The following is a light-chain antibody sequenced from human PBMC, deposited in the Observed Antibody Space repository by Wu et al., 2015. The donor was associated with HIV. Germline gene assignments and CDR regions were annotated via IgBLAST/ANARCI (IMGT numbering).Light chain of an antibody. J-gene: IGKJ5*01. Sequence: EIVLTQSPATLSLSPGERATLSCRASQSVNTFLAWYQQKPGQAPRLLIYDASNRATGIPARFSGSGSGTDFTLTISSLEPEDFVFYYCLQSGNWPLTFGQGTRLDIK. CDR3: LQSGNWPLT. CDR2: DAS. CDR1: QSVNTF. V-gene: IGKV3-11*01.